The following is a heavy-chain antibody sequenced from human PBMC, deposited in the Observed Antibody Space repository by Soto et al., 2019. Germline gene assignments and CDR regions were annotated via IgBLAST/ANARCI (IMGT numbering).Heavy chain of an antibody. V-gene: IGHV4-39*01. CDR2: IYYSGST. CDR3: ARTYDYIWGSYRYTVPRNFDY. D-gene: IGHD3-16*02. Sequence: SETLSLTCTVSGGSISSSSYYWGWIRQPPGKELEWIGSIYYSGSTYYNPSLKSRVTISVDASKNQFSLKLSSVTAADTAVYYCARTYDYIWGSYRYTVPRNFDYWGQGTLVTVSS. CDR1: GGSISSSSYY. J-gene: IGHJ4*02.